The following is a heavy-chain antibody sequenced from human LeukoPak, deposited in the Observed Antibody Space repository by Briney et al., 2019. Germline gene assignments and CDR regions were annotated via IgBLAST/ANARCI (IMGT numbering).Heavy chain of an antibody. D-gene: IGHD3-22*01. V-gene: IGHV1-2*02. CDR2: INPNSGGT. J-gene: IGHJ6*03. Sequence: ASVKVSCKASGYTFTGYCMHWVRQAPGQGLEWMGWINPNSGGTNYAQKFQGRVTMTRDTSISTAYMELSRLRSDDTAVYYCARAGYYYDSSGYYYYYYMDVWGKGTTVTVSS. CDR1: GYTFTGYC. CDR3: ARAGYYYDSSGYYYYYYMDV.